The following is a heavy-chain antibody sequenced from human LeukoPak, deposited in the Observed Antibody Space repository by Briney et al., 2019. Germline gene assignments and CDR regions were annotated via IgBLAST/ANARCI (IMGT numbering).Heavy chain of an antibody. Sequence: GGSLRLSCAASGFTFSNAWMSWVRQAPGKGLEWVGRIKSKTDGGTTDYAAPVKGRFTISRDDSKNTLYLQMNSLKTEDTAVYYCTVLEWLLKGLSEDYWGQGTLVTVSS. J-gene: IGHJ4*02. CDR1: GFTFSNAW. D-gene: IGHD3-3*01. CDR2: IKSKTDGGTT. CDR3: TVLEWLLKGLSEDY. V-gene: IGHV3-15*01.